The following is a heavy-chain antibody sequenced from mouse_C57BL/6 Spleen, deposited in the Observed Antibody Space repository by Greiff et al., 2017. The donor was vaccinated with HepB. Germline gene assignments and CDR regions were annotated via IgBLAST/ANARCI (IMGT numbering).Heavy chain of an antibody. CDR1: GFTFNTYA. V-gene: IGHV10-3*01. CDR2: IRSKSSNYAT. CDR3: VREGGYEYGGYYAMDY. J-gene: IGHJ4*01. Sequence: DVMLVESGGGLVQPKGSLKLSCAASGFTFNTYAMHWVRQAPGKGLEWVARIRSKSSNYATYYADSVKDRFTISRDDSQSMLYLQMNNLKTEDTAMYYCVREGGYEYGGYYAMDYWGQGTSVTVSS. D-gene: IGHD2-4*01.